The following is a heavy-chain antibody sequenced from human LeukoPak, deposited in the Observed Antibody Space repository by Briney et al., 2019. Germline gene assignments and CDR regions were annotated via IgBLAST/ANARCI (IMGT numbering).Heavy chain of an antibody. CDR2: IYYSGST. CDR1: GGSISSGDYY. J-gene: IGHJ4*02. V-gene: IGHV4-30-4*01. CDR3: ARLDNSGSYAGY. Sequence: PSQTLSLTCTVSGGSISSGDYYWSWIRQPPGKGLEWIGYIYYSGSTYYNPSLKSRVTISVDTSKNQFSLKLSSVTAAGTAVYYCARLDNSGSYAGYWGQGTLVTVSS. D-gene: IGHD1-26*01.